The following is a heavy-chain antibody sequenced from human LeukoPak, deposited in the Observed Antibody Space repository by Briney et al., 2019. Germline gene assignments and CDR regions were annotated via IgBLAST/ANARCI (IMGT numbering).Heavy chain of an antibody. CDR1: GGSISSYY. V-gene: IGHV4-4*07. Sequence: SETLSLTCTVSGGSISSYYWSWIRQPAGKGLEWIGRIYTSGSTNYNPSLKSRVTMSVDTSKNQFSLKLSSVTAADTAVYYCARDVPHLPAAKYYYYGMDVWGQGTTVTVS. CDR3: ARDVPHLPAAKYYYYGMDV. CDR2: IYTSGST. D-gene: IGHD2-2*01. J-gene: IGHJ6*02.